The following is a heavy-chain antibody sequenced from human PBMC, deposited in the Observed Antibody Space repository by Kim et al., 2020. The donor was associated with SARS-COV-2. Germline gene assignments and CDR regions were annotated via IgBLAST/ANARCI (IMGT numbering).Heavy chain of an antibody. CDR3: ARDRRYSLDY. V-gene: IGHV3-7*01. D-gene: IGHD2-15*01. CDR2: IKEDGSEK. Sequence: GGSLRLSCVVSKFTFRINWMSWVRQAPGKGLEWVAKIKEDGSEKYYAESVVGRFTISRDNAKNSLFLQMNSLSAADTAVYYCARDRRYSLDYWGQGTLVTVSS. CDR1: KFTFRINW. J-gene: IGHJ4*02.